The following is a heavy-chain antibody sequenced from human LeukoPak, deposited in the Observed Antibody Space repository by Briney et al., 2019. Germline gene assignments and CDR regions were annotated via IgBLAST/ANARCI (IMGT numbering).Heavy chain of an antibody. V-gene: IGHV4-59*01. CDR2: IYYSGST. CDR1: GDSIRNYY. CDR3: ARIDYPQPSHWFDP. D-gene: IGHD4-11*01. Sequence: KTSETLSLTCTVSGDSIRNYYWICIRQPPGKALECIGYIYYSGSTSYNPSLKSRITISLDTSKNQFSLKLSSVTAADTAVYYCARIDYPQPSHWFDPWGQGTLVTVCS. J-gene: IGHJ5*02.